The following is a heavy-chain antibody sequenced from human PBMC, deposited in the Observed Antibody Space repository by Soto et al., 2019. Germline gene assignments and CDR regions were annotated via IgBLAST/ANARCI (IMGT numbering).Heavy chain of an antibody. CDR1: GYTFTSYG. Sequence: ASVKVSCKASGYTFTSYGISWVRQAPGQGLEWMGWISAYNGNTDYAQNLQGRVTMTTDTSTSTAYMELRSLRSDDTAVYYCARVTTPHFYGMDVWGQGTTVTVSS. CDR3: ARVTTPHFYGMDV. CDR2: ISAYNGNT. V-gene: IGHV1-18*01. D-gene: IGHD4-17*01. J-gene: IGHJ6*02.